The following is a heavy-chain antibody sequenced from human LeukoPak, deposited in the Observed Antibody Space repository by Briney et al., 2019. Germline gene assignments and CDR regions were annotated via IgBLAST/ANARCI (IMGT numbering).Heavy chain of an antibody. Sequence: ASVKVSCKASGYTFTGYYMHWVRQAPGQGLEWMGRINPNSGGTNYAQKFQGRVTMTRDTSISTAYMELSRLRSEDTAVYYCARDRWYYYDSSGYYYDGMDVWGQGTTVTVSS. V-gene: IGHV1-2*06. J-gene: IGHJ6*02. D-gene: IGHD3-22*01. CDR2: INPNSGGT. CDR1: GYTFTGYY. CDR3: ARDRWYYYDSSGYYYDGMDV.